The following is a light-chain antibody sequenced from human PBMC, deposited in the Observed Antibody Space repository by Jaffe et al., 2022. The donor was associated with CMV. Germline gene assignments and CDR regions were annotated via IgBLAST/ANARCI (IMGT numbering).Light chain of an antibody. CDR3: QQYGTLPGT. V-gene: IGKV3-20*01. J-gene: IGKJ1*01. CDR2: GAS. Sequence: EIVLTQSPGTLSLSPGERATLSCRASRSVSSSYLAWYQQKPGQAPRLLCYGASGRATGIPDRFSVSGSGTDFTLTISRLEPEDFAVYYCQQYGTLPGTFGQGTKVGIK. CDR1: RSVSSSY.